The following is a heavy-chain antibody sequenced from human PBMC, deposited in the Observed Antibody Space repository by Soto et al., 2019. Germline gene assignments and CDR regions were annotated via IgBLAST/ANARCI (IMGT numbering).Heavy chain of an antibody. Sequence: QVQLVESGGGVVQPGRSLRLSCAASGFTFSSYGMHWVRQAPGKGLEWVAVIWYDGSNKYYADSVKGRFTISRDNSKNTLYLQMNSLRAEDTAVYYCARDRRVRGDYGDSPRGYYYYYYGMDVWGQGTTVTVSS. J-gene: IGHJ6*02. CDR2: IWYDGSNK. CDR3: ARDRRVRGDYGDSPRGYYYYYYGMDV. CDR1: GFTFSSYG. V-gene: IGHV3-33*01. D-gene: IGHD4-17*01.